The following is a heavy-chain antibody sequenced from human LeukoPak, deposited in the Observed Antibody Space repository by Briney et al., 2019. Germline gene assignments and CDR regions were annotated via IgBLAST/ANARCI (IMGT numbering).Heavy chain of an antibody. V-gene: IGHV4-39*01. CDR1: GGSISRSSYY. CDR3: ARHPTLTSGGKFDY. CDR2: LYNTEST. D-gene: IGHD3-16*01. Sequence: PSETLSLTCSVSGGSISRSSYYWGWIRQPPGKGLEWIGSLYNTESTYYNPSLQSRVTISVDTSKNQFSLKLSSVTAADTAVSYCARHPTLTSGGKFDYWGQGTLVTVSS. J-gene: IGHJ4*02.